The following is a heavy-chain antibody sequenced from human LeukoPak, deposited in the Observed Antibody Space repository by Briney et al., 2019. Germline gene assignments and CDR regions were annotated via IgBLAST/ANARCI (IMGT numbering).Heavy chain of an antibody. Sequence: GGSLSHSYSASGFTFSSYAMCWVRQAPGKGVEWVSYIIGSGGSTYYADSVKGRFTISRDNSKNTLYLQMNSLRAEDTAVYYCAKDGSSYCSGGSCYFFDYWGQGTLVTVSS. CDR1: GFTFSSYA. CDR2: IIGSGGST. D-gene: IGHD2-15*01. J-gene: IGHJ4*02. V-gene: IGHV3-23*01. CDR3: AKDGSSYCSGGSCYFFDY.